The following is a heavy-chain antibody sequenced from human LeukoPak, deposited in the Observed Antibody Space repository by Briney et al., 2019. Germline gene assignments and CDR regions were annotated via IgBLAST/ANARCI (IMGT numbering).Heavy chain of an antibody. J-gene: IGHJ4*02. D-gene: IGHD1-26*01. V-gene: IGHV3-21*01. CDR1: GFTLSTYG. CDR3: ARARSRSYYYFDY. CDR2: ISSSSSYI. Sequence: GGSLRLSCAASGFTLSTYGMSWVRQAPGKGLEWVSSISSSSSYIYYADSVKGRFTISRDNAKNSLYLQMNSLRAEDTAVYYCARARSRSYYYFDYWGQGTLVTVSS.